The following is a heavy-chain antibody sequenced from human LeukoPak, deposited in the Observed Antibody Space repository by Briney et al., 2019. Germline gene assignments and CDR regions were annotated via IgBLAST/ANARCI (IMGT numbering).Heavy chain of an antibody. Sequence: ASVKVSCKVSGYTLTELSMHWVRQAPGKGLEWMGGFDPEDGETIYAQKFQGRVTMTEDTSTDTAYMELSSLRSEGTAVYYCATDGLVVAAYDYWGQGTLVTVSS. CDR2: FDPEDGET. V-gene: IGHV1-24*01. CDR3: ATDGLVVAAYDY. J-gene: IGHJ4*02. D-gene: IGHD2-15*01. CDR1: GYTLTELS.